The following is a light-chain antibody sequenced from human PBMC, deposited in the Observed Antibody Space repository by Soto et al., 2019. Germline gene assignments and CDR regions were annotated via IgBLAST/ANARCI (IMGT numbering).Light chain of an antibody. CDR3: GSDTPSSRTHVG. CDR1: SSNIGTHNS. Sequence: QSALTQPASVSGSPGQSITLSCTGTSSNIGTHNSVSWDQQHPGKAPKLMTYDVSYRPSGVSHRFPGSKSGNTASLTIFGLQAEDAADYDCGSDTPSSRTHVGFGGGTKRTVL. CDR2: DVS. V-gene: IGLV2-14*03. J-gene: IGLJ2*01.